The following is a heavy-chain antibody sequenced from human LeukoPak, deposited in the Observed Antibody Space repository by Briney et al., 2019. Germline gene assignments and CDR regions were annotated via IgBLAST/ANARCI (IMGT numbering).Heavy chain of an antibody. CDR2: IIPILGIA. V-gene: IGHV1-69*04. Sequence: SVKVSCKASGGTFSSYTISWVRQAPGQGLEWMGRIIPILGIANYAQKFQGRVTITAGKSTSTAYMELSSLRSEDTAVYYCARDAVVVPAAMLYYYYMDVWGKGTTVTVSS. J-gene: IGHJ6*03. CDR1: GGTFSSYT. D-gene: IGHD2-2*01. CDR3: ARDAVVVPAAMLYYYYMDV.